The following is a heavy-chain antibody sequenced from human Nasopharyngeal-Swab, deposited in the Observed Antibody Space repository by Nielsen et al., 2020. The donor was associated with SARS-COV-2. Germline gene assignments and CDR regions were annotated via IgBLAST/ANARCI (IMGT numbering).Heavy chain of an antibody. CDR1: GFTFDDYA. CDR2: ISWNSGSI. V-gene: IGHV3-9*01. CDR3: ATLFTVTDYYYYGMDV. J-gene: IGHJ6*02. Sequence: GGSLRLSCAASGFTFDDYAMHWVRQAPGKGLEWVSGISWNSGSIGYADSVKGRFTISRDNAKNSLYLQMNSLRAEDTALYYCATLFTVTDYYYYGMDVWGQGTTVTVSS. D-gene: IGHD4-17*01.